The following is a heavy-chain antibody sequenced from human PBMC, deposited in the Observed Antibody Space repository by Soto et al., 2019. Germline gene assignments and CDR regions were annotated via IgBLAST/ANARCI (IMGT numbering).Heavy chain of an antibody. J-gene: IGHJ4*02. CDR1: GYRFASYW. V-gene: IGHV5-51*01. CDR3: ARSINWNYEY. CDR2: IFSCDSDT. Sequence: PGESLKISCKGYGYRFASYWFAWVRQMPGKGLEWMGSIFSCDSDTRYSPSFEGQVTISGDMSISTAYLQWSSLKASDTAMYYCARSINWNYEYWGQGTLVTVAS. D-gene: IGHD1-7*01.